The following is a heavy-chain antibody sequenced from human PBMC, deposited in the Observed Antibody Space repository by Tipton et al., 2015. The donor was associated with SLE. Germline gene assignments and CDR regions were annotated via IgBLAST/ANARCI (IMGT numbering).Heavy chain of an antibody. J-gene: IGHJ2*01. CDR2: INHSGST. CDR3: GRGYSSGWFPLPKWHFDI. V-gene: IGHV4-34*01. D-gene: IGHD6-19*01. Sequence: LRLSCAVYGGSFSRYYWSWIRQPPGKGLEWIGEINHSGSTNYNPSLKSRVTISVDTSNSQFSLTLNSVTAADTAVYYCGRGYSSGWFPLPKWHFDIWGRGSQVTVSS. CDR1: GGSFSRYY.